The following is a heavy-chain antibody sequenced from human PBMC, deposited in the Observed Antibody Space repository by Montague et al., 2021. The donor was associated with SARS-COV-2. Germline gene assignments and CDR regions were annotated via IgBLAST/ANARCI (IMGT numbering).Heavy chain of an antibody. CDR2: INHSGST. D-gene: IGHD6-13*01. V-gene: IGHV4-34*01. Sequence: SETLSLTCAVYGGSFSGYYWSWIRQPPGKGLEWIGEINHSGSTNYNPSLKSRVTISVDTSKNQFSLKLSSVTAADTAVYYCARAVYSSSWYGARNWFDPWGQGTLVTVSS. CDR3: ARAVYSSSWYGARNWFDP. CDR1: GGSFSGYY. J-gene: IGHJ5*02.